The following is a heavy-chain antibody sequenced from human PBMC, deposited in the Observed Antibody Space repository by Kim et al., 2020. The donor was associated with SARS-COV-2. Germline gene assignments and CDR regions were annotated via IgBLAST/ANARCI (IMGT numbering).Heavy chain of an antibody. V-gene: IGHV1-69*04. D-gene: IGHD5-12*01. J-gene: IGHJ4*02. CDR3: ARALPLFDGYNYLDY. CDR1: GGTFSSYA. CDR2: IIPILGIA. Sequence: SVKVSCKASGGTFSSYAISWVRQAPGQGLEWMGRIIPILGIANYAQKFQGRVTITADKSTSTAYMELSSLRSEDTAVYYCARALPLFDGYNYLDYWGQGTLVTVSS.